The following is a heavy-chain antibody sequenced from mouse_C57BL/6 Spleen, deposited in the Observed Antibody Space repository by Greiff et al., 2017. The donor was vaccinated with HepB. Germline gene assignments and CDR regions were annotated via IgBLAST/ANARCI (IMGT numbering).Heavy chain of an antibody. CDR1: GYAFTNYL. J-gene: IGHJ1*03. CDR2: INPGSGGT. V-gene: IGHV1-54*01. Sequence: QVQLQQSGAELVRPGPSVKVSCKASGYAFTNYLIEWVKQRPGQGLEWIGVINPGSGGTNYNEKFKGKATLTADKSSSTAYMQLSSLTSEDSAVYFCARSGITTTDRGYFDVWGTGTTVTVSS. D-gene: IGHD1-1*01. CDR3: ARSGITTTDRGYFDV.